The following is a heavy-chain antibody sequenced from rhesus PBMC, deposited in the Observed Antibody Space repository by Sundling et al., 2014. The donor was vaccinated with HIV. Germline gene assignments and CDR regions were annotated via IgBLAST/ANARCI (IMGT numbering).Heavy chain of an antibody. CDR2: ISGSGGNT. D-gene: IGHD5-24*01. V-gene: IGHV4-76*01. J-gene: IGHJ4*01. CDR1: GGSIDGGYA. CDR3: ARGNSYSRTYFDY. Sequence: QVNLHQWGEGVVKPSETLALTCAVSGGSIDGGYAWGWIRQAPGKGLEWIGRISGSGGNTNYNPSLKNRVTISKDTSKNQFSLKLSSVTAADTAVYYCARGNSYSRTYFDYWGQGVLVTVSS.